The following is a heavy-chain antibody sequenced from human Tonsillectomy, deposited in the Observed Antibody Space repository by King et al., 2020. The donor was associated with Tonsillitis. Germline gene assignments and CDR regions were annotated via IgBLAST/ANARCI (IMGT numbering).Heavy chain of an antibody. Sequence: VQLQESGPGLVKPSETLSLTCTVSGCSISSYYWSWIRQPPGKGLEWIGYIYYSGSTNYNPSLKSRVTISVDTSKNQFSLKLSSVTAAYTAVYYCARRVGVYDFWSGYEYYFDYWGQGTLVTVSS. J-gene: IGHJ4*02. CDR3: ARRVGVYDFWSGYEYYFDY. V-gene: IGHV4-59*01. CDR1: GCSISSYY. D-gene: IGHD3-3*01. CDR2: IYYSGST.